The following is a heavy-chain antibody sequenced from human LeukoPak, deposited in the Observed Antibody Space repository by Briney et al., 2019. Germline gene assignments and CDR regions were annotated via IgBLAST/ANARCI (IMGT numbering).Heavy chain of an antibody. CDR1: GFTFSSYW. Sequence: GGSLRLSCAASGFTFSSYWMTWVRQAPGKGLEWVANIKQDGSKKSYVDSVKGRFTISRDNAKNSLYLQMNSLRAEDTAIYYCTRVGYIDEGIDYWGQGTLVTVSS. D-gene: IGHD5-24*01. CDR2: IKQDGSKK. J-gene: IGHJ4*02. V-gene: IGHV3-7*04. CDR3: TRVGYIDEGIDY.